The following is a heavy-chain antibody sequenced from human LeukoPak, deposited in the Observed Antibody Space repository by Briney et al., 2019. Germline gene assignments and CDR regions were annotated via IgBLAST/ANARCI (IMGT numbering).Heavy chain of an antibody. CDR1: GGSISSSNW. J-gene: IGHJ4*02. Sequence: SGTLSLTCAVSGGSISSSNWWSWVRQPPGKGLEWIGEIYHSGSTNYNPSLKSRVTISVDKSKNQFSLKLSSVTAADTAVYYCARLITYSSSWDTGYFDYWGQGTLVTVSS. CDR2: IYHSGST. CDR3: ARLITYSSSWDTGYFDY. V-gene: IGHV4-4*02. D-gene: IGHD6-13*01.